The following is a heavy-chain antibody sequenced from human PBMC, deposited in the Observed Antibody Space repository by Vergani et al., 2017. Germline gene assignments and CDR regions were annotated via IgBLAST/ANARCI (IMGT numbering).Heavy chain of an antibody. CDR3: AHRPHSSAPFDP. J-gene: IGHJ5*02. CDR2: IYWDDDK. D-gene: IGHD6-19*01. Sequence: QITLKESGPTLVKPTQTLTLTCNFSGFSLSTSGVGVGWIRQPPGKALEWLALIYWDDDKRYSPSLKSRLTITKDTAKNQVVLTMTNMDPVDTATYYCAHRPHSSAPFDPWGQGTLVTVSS. CDR1: GFSLSTSGVG. V-gene: IGHV2-5*02.